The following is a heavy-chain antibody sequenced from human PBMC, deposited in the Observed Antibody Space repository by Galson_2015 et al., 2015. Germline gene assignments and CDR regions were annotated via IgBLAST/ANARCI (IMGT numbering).Heavy chain of an antibody. J-gene: IGHJ4*02. CDR2: IYPGDSKT. CDR1: GYSFTTYW. V-gene: IGHV5-51*01. Sequence: QSGAEVKKPGESLKISCKGSGYSFTTYWIGWVRQMPGKGLEWMGIIYPGDSKTNYSPSFQGQVTMSVDKSITTAYLQWSSLKASDSAMYLCLRQNGEDPDYWGRGTLVTVSS. CDR3: LRQNGEDPDY. D-gene: IGHD2-15*01.